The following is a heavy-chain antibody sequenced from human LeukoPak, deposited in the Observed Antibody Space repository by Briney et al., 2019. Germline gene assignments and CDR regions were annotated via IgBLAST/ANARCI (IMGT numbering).Heavy chain of an antibody. CDR2: IWHDGSNK. V-gene: IGHV3-33*08. CDR3: ARERVTGTSYYYYYGMDV. CDR1: GFTFSSYG. D-gene: IGHD6-19*01. J-gene: IGHJ6*02. Sequence: GGSLRLSCAGSGFTFSSYGMHWVRRAPGKGLEWVAVIWHDGSNKYYAASVKGRFTISRDNSKNTLYLQMNSLRAEDTAVYYCARERVTGTSYYYYYGMDVWGQGTTVTVSS.